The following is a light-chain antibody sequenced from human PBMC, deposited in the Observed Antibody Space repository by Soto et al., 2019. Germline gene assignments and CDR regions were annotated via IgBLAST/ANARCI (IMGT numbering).Light chain of an antibody. J-gene: IGKJ2*01. CDR1: QRIGTY. CDR2: HVS. CDR3: QQSSTTVHT. V-gene: IGKV1-39*01. Sequence: DIQMTQSPSSLSASVGDRVTVSCRASQRIGTYLNWYQQRPGKAPTLLIYHVSTLQPGVPSRFSGSGSGTDFTLSISGLQPEDFATYYCQQSSTTVHTFGQGTKLEIK.